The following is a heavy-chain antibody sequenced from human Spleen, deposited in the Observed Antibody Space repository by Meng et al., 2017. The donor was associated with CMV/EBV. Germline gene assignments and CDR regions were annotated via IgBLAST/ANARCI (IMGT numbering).Heavy chain of an antibody. D-gene: IGHD1-14*01. V-gene: IGHV1-18*01. Sequence: ASVKVSCKASGFTFTKYGVGWLRQAPGQGLEWMGWISGYTGKTTYAQKLQGRVTMTTDASTSTAYMELRSLKSDDTALYYCARDDHDLDRYAFDIWGQGTMVTVSS. CDR3: ARDDHDLDRYAFDI. CDR2: ISGYTGKT. J-gene: IGHJ3*02. CDR1: GFTFTKYG.